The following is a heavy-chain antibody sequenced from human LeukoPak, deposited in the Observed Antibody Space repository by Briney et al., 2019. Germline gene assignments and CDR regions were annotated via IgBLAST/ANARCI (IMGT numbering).Heavy chain of an antibody. CDR2: ISNDGSNK. CDR3: ARDEEGIRYFDWLLDY. D-gene: IGHD3-9*01. J-gene: IGHJ4*02. Sequence: PASSLRLSCAASGFTLSRHGMHWVRQAPGKGLEWVAVISNDGSNKYYAESVKGRFTISRDIYKNTLYLQMNSLRGEDTAVYYCARDEEGIRYFDWLLDYWGQGTLVTVSS. V-gene: IGHV3-30*03. CDR1: GFTLSRHG.